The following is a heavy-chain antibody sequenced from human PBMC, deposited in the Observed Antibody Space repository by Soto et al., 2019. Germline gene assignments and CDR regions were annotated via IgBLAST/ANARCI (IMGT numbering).Heavy chain of an antibody. D-gene: IGHD6-19*01. CDR1: GFTVSSNY. CDR2: IYSGGST. CDR3: ARASEYSSGWIAY. V-gene: IGHV3-53*01. Sequence: EVQLVESGGGLIQPGGSLRLSCAASGFTVSSNYMSWVRQAPGKGLEWVSIIYSGGSTYYADSVKGRFTISRDNSKNTHYLQMNSFGAEATAVYYCARASEYSSGWIAYWGQGTLVTVCS. J-gene: IGHJ4*02.